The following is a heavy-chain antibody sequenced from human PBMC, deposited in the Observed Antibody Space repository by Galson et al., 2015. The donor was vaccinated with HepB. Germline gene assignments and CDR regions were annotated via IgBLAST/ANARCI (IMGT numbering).Heavy chain of an antibody. J-gene: IGHJ4*02. V-gene: IGHV1-2*02. CDR3: ARGNIVVVPAAMILVSEFDY. CDR1: GYTFTGYY. D-gene: IGHD2-2*01. CDR2: INPNSGGT. Sequence: SVKVSCKASGYTFTGYYMHWVRQAPGQGLEWMGWINPNSGGTNYAQKFQGRVTMTRDTSISTAYMELSRLRSDDTAVYYCARGNIVVVPAAMILVSEFDYWGQGTLVTVSS.